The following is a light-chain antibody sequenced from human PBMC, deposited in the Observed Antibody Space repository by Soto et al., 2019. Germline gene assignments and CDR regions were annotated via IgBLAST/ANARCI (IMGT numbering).Light chain of an antibody. CDR1: QVITGW. CDR2: DAS. J-gene: IGKJ4*01. V-gene: IGKV1-5*01. CDR3: QQYTSWPLT. Sequence: DIQLTQSPSTLSASVGDRATLTRRASQVITGWLAWYQQKPGKAPKLLIFDASTVESGVPPRFTGSGSGTEFTLTISSLQSEDFAVYYCQQYTSWPLTFGGGTKVDIK.